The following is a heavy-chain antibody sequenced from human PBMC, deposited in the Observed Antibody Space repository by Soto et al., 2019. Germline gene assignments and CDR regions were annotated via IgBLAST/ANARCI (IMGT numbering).Heavy chain of an antibody. CDR2: IFSNDEK. J-gene: IGHJ6*03. CDR1: GFSLSNGKVG. D-gene: IGHD6-19*01. CDR3: ARILFGRSVAGGYFYMDV. V-gene: IGHV2-26*01. Sequence: HVTLRESGPVLVKPTETLPLTCTVSGFSLSNGKVGVTWFRQPPGKALEWLAHIFSNDEKSYRTSLRSRLTISEDTSKSQVVLTMTNVDPVDTATYYCARILFGRSVAGGYFYMDVWGKGTTVTVAS.